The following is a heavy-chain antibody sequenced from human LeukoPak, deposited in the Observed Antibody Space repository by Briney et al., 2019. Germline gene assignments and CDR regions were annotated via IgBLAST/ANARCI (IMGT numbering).Heavy chain of an antibody. D-gene: IGHD2-15*01. CDR2: INSGGST. Sequence: PGGSLRLSCAASGFTFTSYAMSWVRQAPGKGLEWVSCINSGGSTFYADSVKGRFTISRDNSKNTLYLQMNSLRADDTAVYYCAKRMPYYFDYWGQGTVVTISS. J-gene: IGHJ4*02. CDR3: AKRMPYYFDY. V-gene: IGHV3-23*01. CDR1: GFTFTSYA.